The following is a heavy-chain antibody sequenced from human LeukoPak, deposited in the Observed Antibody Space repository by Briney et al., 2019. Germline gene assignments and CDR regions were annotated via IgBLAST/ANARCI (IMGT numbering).Heavy chain of an antibody. J-gene: IGHJ5*02. CDR1: GYTFASYG. D-gene: IGHD6-13*01. CDR3: ARDPLSLQLSFNWFDT. V-gene: IGHV1-18*01. CDR2: ISAYNGNT. Sequence: ASVKVSCKASGYTFASYGISWVRQAPGQGLEWMGWISAYNGNTNFAQKFQGRVTMTTDTSASTAYMELRSLRSDDTAVYYCARDPLSLQLSFNWFDTWGRGTLVTVSS.